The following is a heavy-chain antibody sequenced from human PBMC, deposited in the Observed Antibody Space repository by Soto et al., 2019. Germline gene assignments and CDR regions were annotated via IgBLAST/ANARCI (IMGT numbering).Heavy chain of an antibody. CDR2: IIPIFGTA. D-gene: IGHD3-22*01. V-gene: IGHV1-69*13. J-gene: IGHJ6*02. CDR3: ARDWEVRSYYYDSSGRYYYGMDV. CDR1: GGTFSSYA. Sequence: ASVKVSCKASGGTFSSYAISWVRQAPGQGLEWMGGIIPIFGTANYAQKFQGRVTITADESTSTAYMELSSLRSEDTAVYYCARDWEVRSYYYDSSGRYYYGMDVWGQGTTVTVSS.